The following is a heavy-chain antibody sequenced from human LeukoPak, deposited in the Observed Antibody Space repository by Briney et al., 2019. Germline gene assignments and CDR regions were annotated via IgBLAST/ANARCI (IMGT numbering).Heavy chain of an antibody. Sequence: ASVKVSYKASGYTFTSYGISWVRQAPGQGLEWMGWISGYNGNTNYAQKLQGRVTMTTDTSTSTAYMELRSLRSDDTAVYYCARADGSIWYFDYWGQGTLVTVSS. CDR1: GYTFTSYG. J-gene: IGHJ4*02. D-gene: IGHD2/OR15-2a*01. CDR2: ISGYNGNT. CDR3: ARADGSIWYFDY. V-gene: IGHV1-18*01.